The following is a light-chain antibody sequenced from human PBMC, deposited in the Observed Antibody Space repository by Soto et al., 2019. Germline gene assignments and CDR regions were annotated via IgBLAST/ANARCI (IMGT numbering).Light chain of an antibody. V-gene: IGKV1-39*01. CDR3: QQCFSTPHT. CDR1: QSIGTY. J-gene: IGKJ2*01. CDR2: AAS. Sequence: DIQMTQSPSSLSASVGDRVTITCRASQSIGTYLNWYLQKPGKAPQLLIHAASSLQTGVPSRFSGSGSGTEFTLTISSLQPEDFASFYCQQCFSTPHTFGQGTKLAIK.